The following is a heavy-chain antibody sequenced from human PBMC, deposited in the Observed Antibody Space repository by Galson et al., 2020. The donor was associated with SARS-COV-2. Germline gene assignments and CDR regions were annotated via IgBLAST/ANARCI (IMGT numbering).Heavy chain of an antibody. J-gene: IGHJ4*02. CDR1: GFSFSTHA. CDR3: ARDVDVSTGYPSHHFDS. Sequence: GGSLRLSCAASGFSFSTHAMHWVRQAPGQGLEWVAVISYDGSNQYYADSVKGRFIISRDNSKNTLFLQMNSLRAEDTALYYCARDVDVSTGYPSHHFDSWGQGTLVTVSS. D-gene: IGHD3-9*01. CDR2: ISYDGSNQ. V-gene: IGHV3-30*14.